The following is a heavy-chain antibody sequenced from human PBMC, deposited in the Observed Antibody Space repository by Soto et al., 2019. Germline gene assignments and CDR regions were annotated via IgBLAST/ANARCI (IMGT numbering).Heavy chain of an antibody. D-gene: IGHD2-15*01. Sequence: GASVKVSCKVSGYTLTELSMHWVRQAPGKGLEWMGGFDPEDGETIYAQKFQGRVAMTEDTSTDTAYMELSGLRSEDTAVYYCATGQVGQLLLSLAYWGQGTLVTVSS. CDR3: ATGQVGQLLLSLAY. V-gene: IGHV1-24*01. CDR2: FDPEDGET. CDR1: GYTLTELS. J-gene: IGHJ4*02.